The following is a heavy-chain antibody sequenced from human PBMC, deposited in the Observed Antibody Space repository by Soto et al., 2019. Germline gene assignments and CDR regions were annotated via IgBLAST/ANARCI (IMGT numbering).Heavy chain of an antibody. CDR3: ERGDGITIFGVVLNWFDP. J-gene: IGHJ5*02. V-gene: IGHV4-31*03. D-gene: IGHD3-3*01. Sequence: PSETLSLTCTVSGGSISSGGYYWSWIRQHPGKGLEWIGYIYYSGSTYYNPSLKSRVTISVDTSKKQFSLKLSSVTAADTAVYYCERGDGITIFGVVLNWFDPWGQGTLVTVSS. CDR1: GGSISSGGYY. CDR2: IYYSGST.